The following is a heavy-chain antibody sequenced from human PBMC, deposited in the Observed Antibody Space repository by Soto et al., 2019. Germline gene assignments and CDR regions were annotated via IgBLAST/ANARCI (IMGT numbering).Heavy chain of an antibody. J-gene: IGHJ6*02. CDR3: ARTAAAGKYYYGMDV. V-gene: IGHV5-51*01. CDR2: IYPGDSDT. Sequence: LKISCKGSGYSFTSYWFGSVRQMPGKGLELMGIIYPGDSDTRYSPSFQGQVTISADKSISTAYLQWSSLKASDTAMYYCARTAAAGKYYYGMDVWGQGTTVTVSS. D-gene: IGHD6-13*01. CDR1: GYSFTSYW.